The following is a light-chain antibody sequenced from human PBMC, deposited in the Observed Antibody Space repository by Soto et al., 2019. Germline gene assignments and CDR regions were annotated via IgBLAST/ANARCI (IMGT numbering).Light chain of an antibody. CDR3: HSRA. CDR2: AAS. J-gene: IGKJ5*01. CDR1: QGISSY. V-gene: IGKV1-9*01. Sequence: IQLTQSPSSLSASVGDRVTITCRASQGISSYLAWYQQKPGKAPKLLIYAASTLQSGVPSRFSGSGSGTDFTLTISRLQPDDFATYFCHSRAFGQGTRLEI.